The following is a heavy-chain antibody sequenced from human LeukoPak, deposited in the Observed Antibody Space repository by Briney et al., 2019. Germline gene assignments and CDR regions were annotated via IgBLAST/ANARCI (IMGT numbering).Heavy chain of an antibody. J-gene: IGHJ4*02. CDR1: GGYISGYY. V-gene: IGHV4-59*01. D-gene: IGHD1-26*01. CDR2: VYYNGST. Sequence: PSETLSLTCTVSGGYISGYYWSWIRQPPGKGLEWIGEVYYNGSTGHNPSLKSRLTISVDTSKKQFSLNLSSVTAADTAVYYCARDFHSRYGGRYLDYWGQGTLVTVSS. CDR3: ARDFHSRYGGRYLDY.